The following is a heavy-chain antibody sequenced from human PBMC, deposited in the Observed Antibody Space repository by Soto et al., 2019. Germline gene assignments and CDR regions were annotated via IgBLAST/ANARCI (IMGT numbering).Heavy chain of an antibody. CDR2: INAGNGHT. Sequence: QVQLVQSGAEVKKPGASVKVSCKASGYTFTSSTIHWVRQAPGQGLEWVGWINAGNGHTRYSQKFQDRVTITRDTSASTAYMELSSLRSEDTSIFYCARGYYPTASTYHYGMDVWGQGTTVTVSS. V-gene: IGHV1-3*01. CDR3: ARGYYPTASTYHYGMDV. J-gene: IGHJ6*02. CDR1: GYTFTSST. D-gene: IGHD3-22*01.